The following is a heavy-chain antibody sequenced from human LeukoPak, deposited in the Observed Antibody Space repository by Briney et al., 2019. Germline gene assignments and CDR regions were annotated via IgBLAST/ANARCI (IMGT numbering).Heavy chain of an antibody. CDR2: INTNTGNP. CDR1: GYTFTTYA. D-gene: IGHD6-13*01. Sequence: ASVKVSCKASGYTFTTYAMNWVRQAPGQGLEWMGWINTNTGNPTYAQGFTGRFVFSLDTSVSTTYLQISSLKADDTAVYYCARESLPVWAYSSSLDYWGQGTLVTVSS. V-gene: IGHV7-4-1*02. CDR3: ARESLPVWAYSSSLDY. J-gene: IGHJ4*02.